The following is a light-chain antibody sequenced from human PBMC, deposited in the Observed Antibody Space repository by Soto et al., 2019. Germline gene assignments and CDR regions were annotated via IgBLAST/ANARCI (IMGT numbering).Light chain of an antibody. Sequence: EIVMTQSPATLSVSPGERASLSCSASQSVRSNLAWYHQKPGQAPRLLIYGASTRATGIPARFSGSGSGTEFTLTISSLQSEDFAVYYCQQYNNWPSLTFGGGTKVDIK. CDR3: QQYNNWPSLT. CDR2: GAS. J-gene: IGKJ4*01. CDR1: QSVRSN. V-gene: IGKV3-15*01.